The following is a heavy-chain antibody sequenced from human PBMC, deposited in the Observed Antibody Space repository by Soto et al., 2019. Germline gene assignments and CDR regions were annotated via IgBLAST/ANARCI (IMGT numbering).Heavy chain of an antibody. CDR2: INHSGST. D-gene: IGHD3-10*01. J-gene: IGHJ4*02. Sequence: SETLSLTCAVYGGSFSVYYWSWIRQPPGKGLEWIGEINHSGSTNYNPSLKSRVTISVDTSKNQFSLKLSSVTAADTAVYYCARDPRARGVRGVMPFDYWGQGTLVT. CDR1: GGSFSVYY. CDR3: ARDPRARGVRGVMPFDY. V-gene: IGHV4-34*01.